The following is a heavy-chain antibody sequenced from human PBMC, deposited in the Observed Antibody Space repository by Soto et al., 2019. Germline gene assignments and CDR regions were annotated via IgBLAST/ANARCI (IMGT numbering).Heavy chain of an antibody. J-gene: IGHJ4*02. CDR2: IYYSGST. CDR1: GVSISNYY. V-gene: IGHV4-59*01. D-gene: IGHD2-2*01. Sequence: SETLCLTCIVSGVSISNYYWSWIRPPPGKGLEWIGYIYYSGSTNYNPSLQSRVTISVDTSKNQFSLKLSSVTAADTAVYYCARAVLPATAPFDYWGQGTLVTVSS. CDR3: ARAVLPATAPFDY.